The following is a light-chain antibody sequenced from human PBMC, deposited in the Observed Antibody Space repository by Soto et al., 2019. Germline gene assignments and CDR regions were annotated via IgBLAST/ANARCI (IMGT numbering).Light chain of an antibody. CDR3: QQYNSYSG. Sequence: DIQMTQSPSTLSASVGDRVTITCRASQSISSWLAWYQQKPGKAPKLLIYKAPSLESGVPSRFSGSGSGTEFTLTISSLQPDDFATYYCQQYNSYSGFGGGTKVEIK. V-gene: IGKV1-5*03. CDR2: KAP. J-gene: IGKJ4*02. CDR1: QSISSW.